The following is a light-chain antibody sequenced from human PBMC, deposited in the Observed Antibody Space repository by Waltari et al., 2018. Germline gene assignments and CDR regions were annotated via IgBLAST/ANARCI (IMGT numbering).Light chain of an antibody. CDR2: WAS. CDR1: QSVLYTDNNKNY. V-gene: IGKV4-1*01. Sequence: DIVMTQSPDSLAVSLGERATINCKSSQSVLYTDNNKNYLTWYQQKPGQSPQLLIYWASTRESGVPERFSGSGSGTDFTLTISRLQAEDVAVYYCHQHYTTPWTFGQGTQVEL. J-gene: IGKJ1*01. CDR3: HQHYTTPWT.